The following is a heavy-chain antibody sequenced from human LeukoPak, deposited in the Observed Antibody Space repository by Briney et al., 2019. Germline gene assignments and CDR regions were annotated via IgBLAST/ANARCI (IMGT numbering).Heavy chain of an antibody. CDR2: TYYRSKWYN. Sequence: SQTLSLTCAISGGSVSSNTASWSWIRQSPSRGLEWLGMTYYRSKWYNQYAESVKSRIAINPDTSKNQFSLHLNSVTPEDTAIYYCARTYYFASGSYPQGFDPWGQGTLVIVSS. J-gene: IGHJ5*02. D-gene: IGHD3-10*01. V-gene: IGHV6-1*01. CDR3: ARTYYFASGSYPQGFDP. CDR1: GGSVSSNTAS.